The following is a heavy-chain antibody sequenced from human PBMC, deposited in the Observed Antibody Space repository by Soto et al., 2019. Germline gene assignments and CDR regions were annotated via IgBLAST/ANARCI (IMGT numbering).Heavy chain of an antibody. CDR1: GGTFSSYA. V-gene: IGHV1-69*06. CDR3: ARARYYYDSSGYVPEPFDI. D-gene: IGHD3-22*01. J-gene: IGHJ3*02. CDR2: IIPIFGTA. Sequence: QVQLLQSGAEVKKPGSSVKVSCKASGGTFSSYAISWVRQAPGQGLEWRGGIIPIFGTANYAQKFQGRVTITADKSTSTAYMELSSLRSEDTAVYYCARARYYYDSSGYVPEPFDIWGQGTMVTVSS.